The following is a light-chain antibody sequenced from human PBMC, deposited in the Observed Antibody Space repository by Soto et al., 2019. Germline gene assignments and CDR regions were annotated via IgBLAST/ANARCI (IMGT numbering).Light chain of an antibody. V-gene: IGKV1-12*01. Sequence: DIQMTQSPSSVSASVGDRVTITCRASQGISNWLAWYQQQPGKAPKLLIYAAASLQSGVSSRFSGGGSGTHFTLIISSLQPEDFATYYCQQTNTFLSLTFGGGTKVEI. J-gene: IGKJ4*01. CDR3: QQTNTFLSLT. CDR2: AAA. CDR1: QGISNW.